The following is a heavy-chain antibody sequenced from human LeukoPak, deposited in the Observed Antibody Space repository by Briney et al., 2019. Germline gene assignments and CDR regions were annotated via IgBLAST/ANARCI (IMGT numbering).Heavy chain of an antibody. CDR2: INHSGST. CDR3: ARGVGYFYYYYMDV. V-gene: IGHV4-34*01. Sequence: SETLSLTCAVYGGSFSGYYWSWLRQPPGKGLEWIGEINHSGSTNYNPSLKSRVTISVDTSKDQFSLKLSSVTAADTAVYYCARGVGYFYYYYMDVWGKGTTVTVSS. CDR1: GGSFSGYY. D-gene: IGHD3-16*01. J-gene: IGHJ6*03.